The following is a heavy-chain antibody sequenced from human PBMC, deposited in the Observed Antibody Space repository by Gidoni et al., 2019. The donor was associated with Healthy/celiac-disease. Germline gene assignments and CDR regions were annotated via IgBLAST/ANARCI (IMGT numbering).Heavy chain of an antibody. CDR2: IYYSGST. V-gene: IGHV4-39*01. CDR3: ARRWAGFGYCSGGSCHTLFDY. Sequence: QLQLQESGPGLVKPSETLSLTCTVSGGSISSSRYYWGWIRQPPGKGLEWIGSIYYSGSTYYNPSLKSRVTISVDTSKNQFSLKLSSVTAADTAVYYCARRWAGFGYCSGGSCHTLFDYWGQGTLVTVSS. J-gene: IGHJ4*02. CDR1: GGSISSSRYY. D-gene: IGHD2-15*01.